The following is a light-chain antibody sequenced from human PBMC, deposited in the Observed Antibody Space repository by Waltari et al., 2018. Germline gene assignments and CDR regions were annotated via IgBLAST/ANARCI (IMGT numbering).Light chain of an antibody. CDR3: QTGGHGTWV. CDR1: SGHSRNA. CDR2: VNSDGSH. J-gene: IGLJ3*02. V-gene: IGLV4-69*01. Sequence: QLVLTQSPSASASLGASVKLTCTLSSGHSRNAAAWLQQRPEKGPRYLMKVNSDGSHTKGDEIPDRFSGSSSGAERYLTISSLQSEDEADYFCQTGGHGTWVFGGGTKLTVL.